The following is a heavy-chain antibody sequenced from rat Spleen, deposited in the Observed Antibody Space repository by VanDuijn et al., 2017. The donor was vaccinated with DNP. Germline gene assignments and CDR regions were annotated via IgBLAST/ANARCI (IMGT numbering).Heavy chain of an antibody. D-gene: IGHD4-3*01. CDR2: ITTSGDST. Sequence: EVQLVESGGGLVQPGRSLKLSCVVSGFTFNNYWMTWIRQVPGKGLEWVASITTSGDSTSSPDSVKGRFTISRDNAKSTLYLQMNSLRSEEMATYYCAKNSGYYFDYWGQGVMVTVSS. CDR1: GFTFNNYW. CDR3: AKNSGYYFDY. V-gene: IGHV5-31*01. J-gene: IGHJ2*01.